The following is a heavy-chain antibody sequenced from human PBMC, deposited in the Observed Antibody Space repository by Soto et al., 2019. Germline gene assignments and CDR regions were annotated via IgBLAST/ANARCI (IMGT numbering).Heavy chain of an antibody. V-gene: IGHV1-2*04. CDR3: ARESYYGSGRYPY. CDR2: INPNSGGT. D-gene: IGHD3-10*01. Sequence: ASVKVSCKASGYTFTGYYMHWVRQAPGQGLEWMGWINPNSGGTNYAQKFQGWVTMTRDTSISTAYMELSRLTSDDTAVYYCARESYYGSGRYPYWGQGTPVTGAS. J-gene: IGHJ4*02. CDR1: GYTFTGYY.